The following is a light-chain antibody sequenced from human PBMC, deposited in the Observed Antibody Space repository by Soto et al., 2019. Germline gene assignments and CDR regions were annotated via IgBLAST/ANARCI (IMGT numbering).Light chain of an antibody. Sequence: DIQMTQSPSSLSASVGDRVTITCRASQSISSFVNWYQQKAGKAPNLLIYAASRLQSGVPSRFSGSGAGTDFTLTISSLQPEDFAVYYCQQYNNWPPWTFGQGTKVEIK. CDR3: QQYNNWPPWT. V-gene: IGKV1-39*01. CDR1: QSISSF. J-gene: IGKJ1*01. CDR2: AAS.